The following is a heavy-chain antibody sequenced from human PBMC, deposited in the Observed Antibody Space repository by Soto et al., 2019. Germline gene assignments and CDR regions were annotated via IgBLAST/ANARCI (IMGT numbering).Heavy chain of an antibody. CDR2: IYYSGST. D-gene: IGHD6-25*01. Sequence: QVQLQESGPGLVKPSQTLSLTCTVSGGSISSGGYYWSWIRQHPGKGLEWIGYIYYSGSTYYNPSLKSLVTISVDTSKNQFSLKLSAVTAADTAVYYCARLLRQEKTYYFDYWGQGTLVTVSS. CDR3: ARLLRQEKTYYFDY. CDR1: GGSISSGGYY. V-gene: IGHV4-31*01. J-gene: IGHJ4*02.